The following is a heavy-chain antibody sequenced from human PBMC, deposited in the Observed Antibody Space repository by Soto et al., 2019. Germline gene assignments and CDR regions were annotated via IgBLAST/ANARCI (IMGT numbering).Heavy chain of an antibody. Sequence: SGPTLVNPTQTLTLTCTFSGFSLSTGKMSVSWIRQPPGKALEWLARIDWDDDKYYSTSLKTRLTISKDTSKNQVVLTMTNMDPVDTATYFCARTHSTIFGVVAFDYWGQGTLVTVSS. CDR1: GFSLSTGKMS. J-gene: IGHJ4*02. D-gene: IGHD3-3*01. CDR2: IDWDDDK. V-gene: IGHV2-70*11. CDR3: ARTHSTIFGVVAFDY.